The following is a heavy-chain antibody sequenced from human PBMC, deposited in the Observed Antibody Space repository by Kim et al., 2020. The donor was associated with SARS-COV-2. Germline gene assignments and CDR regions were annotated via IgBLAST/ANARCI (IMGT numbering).Heavy chain of an antibody. J-gene: IGHJ5*01. CDR3: AKGGDMATISIGALWFDY. Sequence: GGSLRLSCAASGFTFSSYAMSWVRQAPGKGLEWVSAISGSGGSTYYADSVKGRFTISRDNSKNTLYLQMNSLRAEDTAVYYCAKGGDMATISIGALWFDYWGQGTLITVSS. CDR2: ISGSGGST. CDR1: GFTFSSYA. D-gene: IGHD5-12*01. V-gene: IGHV3-23*01.